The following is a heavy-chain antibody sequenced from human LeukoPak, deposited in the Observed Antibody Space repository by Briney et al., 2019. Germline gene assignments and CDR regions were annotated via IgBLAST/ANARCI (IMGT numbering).Heavy chain of an antibody. V-gene: IGHV4-30-4*08. Sequence: SETLSLTCTVSGGSISSGDYYWSWIRQPPGKGLEWIGYIYYSGSTYYNPSLKSRVTISVDTSKNQFSLKLSSVTAADTAVYCCARAERIVVVPAAKGGFDPWGQGTLVTVSS. CDR1: GGSISSGDYY. CDR3: ARAERIVVVPAAKGGFDP. CDR2: IYYSGST. D-gene: IGHD2-2*01. J-gene: IGHJ5*02.